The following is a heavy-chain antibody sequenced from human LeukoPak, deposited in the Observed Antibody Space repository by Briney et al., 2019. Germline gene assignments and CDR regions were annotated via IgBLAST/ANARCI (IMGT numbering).Heavy chain of an antibody. V-gene: IGHV4-31*03. D-gene: IGHD3-3*01. Sequence: SETLSLTCTVSGGSISSGGYYWSWIRQHPGKGLEWIGYIYYSGSTYYNPSLKSRVTISVDTSKNQFSLKLSSVTAADTAVYYCARRLLNDSPYYYYMDVWGKGTTVTVSS. CDR3: ARRLLNDSPYYYYMDV. CDR2: IYYSGST. J-gene: IGHJ6*03. CDR1: GGSISSGGYY.